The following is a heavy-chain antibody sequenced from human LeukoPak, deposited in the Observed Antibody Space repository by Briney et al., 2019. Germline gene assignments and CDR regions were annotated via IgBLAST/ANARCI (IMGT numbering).Heavy chain of an antibody. V-gene: IGHV1-3*01. Sequence: KFQGRVTITRDTSASTAYMELSSLRSEDTAVYYCARDLSWFGGKVVVGDYWGQGTLVTVSS. D-gene: IGHD3-10*01. CDR3: ARDLSWFGGKVVVGDY. J-gene: IGHJ4*02.